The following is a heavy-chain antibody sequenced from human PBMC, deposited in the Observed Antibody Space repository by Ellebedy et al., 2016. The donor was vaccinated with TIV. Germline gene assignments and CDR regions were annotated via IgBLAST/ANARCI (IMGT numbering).Heavy chain of an antibody. D-gene: IGHD2-8*01. J-gene: IGHJ4*02. Sequence: GESLKISCAASGFTFSNYWMTWVRQAPGKGPECVANIKQDGSEKYYVDSAKGRFTISRDNAKNSLYLQMNSLRAEDTAVYFCARSRGVSYWGQGTLVTVSS. V-gene: IGHV3-7*03. CDR2: IKQDGSEK. CDR3: ARSRGVSY. CDR1: GFTFSNYW.